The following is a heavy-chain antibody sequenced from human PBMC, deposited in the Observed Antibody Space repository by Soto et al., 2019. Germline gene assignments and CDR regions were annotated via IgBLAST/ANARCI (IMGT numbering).Heavy chain of an antibody. V-gene: IGHV1-18*01. CDR2: INADYGNT. CDR1: GYTFYSHS. J-gene: IGHJ6*02. D-gene: IGHD5-18*01. Sequence: QAQLVQSGAEVRKPGASVKVSCKASGYTFYSHSISWVRQAPGQGLEWMGRINADYGNTQYAQKFRGRVTMTTDTSTTTVYMELTNLRSDDTAVYYCARCIQGDYYYGRDVWGQGTTVPVSS. CDR3: ARCIQGDYYYGRDV.